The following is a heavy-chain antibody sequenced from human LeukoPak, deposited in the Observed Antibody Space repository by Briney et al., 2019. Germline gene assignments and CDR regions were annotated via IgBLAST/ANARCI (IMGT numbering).Heavy chain of an antibody. V-gene: IGHV3-33*05. CDR3: ARDRTNNWAFDS. CDR1: GFTFSSYY. Sequence: GGSLRLSCAPSGFTFSSYYMHWVRQAPGKGLAWLAVISKDGTYVHYIDSVRGRFTLSRDNSRNTLSLQMNRLRAEDTAVYYCARDRTNNWAFDSWGQGTLVTVSS. D-gene: IGHD5-24*01. CDR2: ISKDGTYV. J-gene: IGHJ4*02.